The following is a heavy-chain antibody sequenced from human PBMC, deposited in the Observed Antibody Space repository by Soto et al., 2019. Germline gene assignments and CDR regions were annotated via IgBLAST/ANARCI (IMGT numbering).Heavy chain of an antibody. CDR1: GYTFTSYG. CDR3: ARDHSSSWYTIPNWFDP. J-gene: IGHJ5*02. Sequence: QVQLVQSGAEAKKPGASVKVSCKASGYTFTSYGISWVRQAPGQGLEWMGWISAYNGNTNYAQKLQGRVTMTTDTSTSTDYMELRSLRSDDTAVYYCARDHSSSWYTIPNWFDPWGQGTLVTVSS. D-gene: IGHD6-13*01. V-gene: IGHV1-18*01. CDR2: ISAYNGNT.